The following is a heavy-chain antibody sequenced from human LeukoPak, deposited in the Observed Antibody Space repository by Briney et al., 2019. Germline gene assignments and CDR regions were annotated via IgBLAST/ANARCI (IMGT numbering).Heavy chain of an antibody. Sequence: GRSLRLSCAASGFTFDDYAMHWVRQAPGKGLEWVSGISWNSGNIGYADSVKGRFTISRDNAKNSLYLQMNSLRAEDTALYYCAKDSGYGSGSYYNPIDYWGQGTLVTVSS. D-gene: IGHD3-10*01. CDR1: GFTFDDYA. J-gene: IGHJ4*02. CDR3: AKDSGYGSGSYYNPIDY. V-gene: IGHV3-9*01. CDR2: ISWNSGNI.